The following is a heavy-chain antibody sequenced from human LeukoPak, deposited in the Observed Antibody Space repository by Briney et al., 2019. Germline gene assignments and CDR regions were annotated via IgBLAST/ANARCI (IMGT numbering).Heavy chain of an antibody. CDR1: GFSISSGYY. CDR3: AREAERRIVN. D-gene: IGHD1-1*01. CDR2: IHVSGTT. V-gene: IGHV4-38-2*02. J-gene: IGHJ4*02. Sequence: PSETLSLTCVVSGFSISSGYYWGWIRQPPGKGLEWIANIHVSGTTSYNSSLNSRVAISIDTSKNQFSLKLSSVTAADTAVYFCAREAERRIVNWGRGTLVTVSS.